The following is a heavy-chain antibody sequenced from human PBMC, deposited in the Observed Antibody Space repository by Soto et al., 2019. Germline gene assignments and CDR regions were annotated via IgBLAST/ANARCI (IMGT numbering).Heavy chain of an antibody. CDR2: IYYSGST. V-gene: IGHV4-59*11. J-gene: IGHJ5*02. CDR1: GGSITNHY. Sequence: SETLSLTCTVSGGSITNHYWSWIRQPPGKGLEWIGYIYYSGSTNYNPSLKSRVTMSVDTSKNQFSLKLSSVTAADTAVYYCARDGSTYNWFDPWGQGTQVNVSS. CDR3: ARDGSTYNWFDP.